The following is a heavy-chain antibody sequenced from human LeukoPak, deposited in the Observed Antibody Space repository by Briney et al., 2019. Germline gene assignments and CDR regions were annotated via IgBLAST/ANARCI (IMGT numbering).Heavy chain of an antibody. D-gene: IGHD3-9*01. CDR3: AKGKGEMDLLRFFDWLFDY. CDR2: ISGSGGST. V-gene: IGHV3-23*01. CDR1: GFTFSSYA. Sequence: PGGSLRLSCASSGFTFSSYAMNWVRQAPGKGLKWVSGISGSGGSTFYAHSVKGRFTVSRDNSKNTLYLQMNSLRAEDTALYYCAKGKGEMDLLRFFDWLFDYWGQGTLVTVSS. J-gene: IGHJ4*02.